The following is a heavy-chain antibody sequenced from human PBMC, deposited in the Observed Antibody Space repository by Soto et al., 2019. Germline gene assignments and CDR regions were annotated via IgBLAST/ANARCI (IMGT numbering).Heavy chain of an antibody. CDR2: IYPGDSDA. CDR3: ARQGPLLGYCESTSSHYEY. Sequence: GESLKVSCKGSGYTFPSYWIGWVRQMPGKGLEWMGIIYPGDSDARYSPSFQGQVTISVDMSISTAYPHLSSLTASDTAMYYWARQGPLLGYCESTSSHYEYWGDGTLVAVGS. J-gene: IGHJ1*01. V-gene: IGHV5-51*01. D-gene: IGHD2-2*01. CDR1: GYTFPSYW.